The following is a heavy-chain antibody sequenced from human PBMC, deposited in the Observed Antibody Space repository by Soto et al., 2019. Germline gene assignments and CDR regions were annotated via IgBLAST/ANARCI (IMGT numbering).Heavy chain of an antibody. Sequence: QVQLVQSGTEVKKPGSSVKVSCKASGGTFRNYPINWVRQAPGQGLEWMGSIFPLTDIPDYAQNFQARLTIPADKSTSTAYMELSSLTSDDTAMYFCARGPLVVLNYFESWGQGTLVTVSS. CDR3: ARGPLVVLNYFES. CDR1: GGTFRNYP. CDR2: IFPLTDIP. J-gene: IGHJ4*02. V-gene: IGHV1-69*02.